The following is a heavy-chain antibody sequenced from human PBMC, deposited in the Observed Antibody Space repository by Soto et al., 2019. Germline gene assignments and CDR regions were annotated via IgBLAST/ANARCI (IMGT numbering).Heavy chain of an antibody. J-gene: IGHJ6*03. V-gene: IGHV3-23*01. CDR2: ISGSGGST. CDR3: AKESITGTYYYYYYMDV. CDR1: GFTFSSYA. D-gene: IGHD1-20*01. Sequence: GGSLRLPCAASGFTFSSYAMSWVRQAPGKGLEWVSAISGSGGSTYYADSVKGRFTISRDNSKNTLYLQMNSLRAEDTAVYYCAKESITGTYYYYYYMDVWGKGTTVTVS.